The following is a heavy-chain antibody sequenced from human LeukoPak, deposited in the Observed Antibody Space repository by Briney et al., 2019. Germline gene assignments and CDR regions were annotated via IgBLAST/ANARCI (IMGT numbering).Heavy chain of an antibody. Sequence: VASVKVSCKASGYTFTSYDINWVRQATGQGLEWMGWMNPNSGNTGYAQKFQGRVTMTRNTSISTAYMELSSLRSEDTAVYYCARGSGGQWLIVMDVWGKGTTVTISS. D-gene: IGHD6-19*01. J-gene: IGHJ6*03. V-gene: IGHV1-8*01. CDR1: GYTFTSYD. CDR2: MNPNSGNT. CDR3: ARGSGGQWLIVMDV.